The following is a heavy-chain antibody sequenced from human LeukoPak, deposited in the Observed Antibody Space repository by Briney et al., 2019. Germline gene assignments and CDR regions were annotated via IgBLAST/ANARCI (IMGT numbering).Heavy chain of an antibody. CDR3: ARVIGSGWKKEYYFDY. CDR2: IYYSGST. D-gene: IGHD6-19*01. Sequence: SETLSLTCTVSGGSISSYYWSWIRQPPGKGLEWIGSIYYSGSTYYNPSLKSRVTISVDTSKNQFSLKLSSVTAADTAVYYCARVIGSGWKKEYYFDYWGQGTLVTVSS. J-gene: IGHJ4*02. V-gene: IGHV4-59*12. CDR1: GGSISSYY.